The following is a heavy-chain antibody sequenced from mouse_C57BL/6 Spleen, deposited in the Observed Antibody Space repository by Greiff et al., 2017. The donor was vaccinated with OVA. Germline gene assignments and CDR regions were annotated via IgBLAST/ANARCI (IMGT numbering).Heavy chain of an antibody. Sequence: EVKLLESGPGLVKPSQSLSLTCSVTGYSITSGYYWNWIRQFPGNKLEWMGYISYDGSNNYNPSLKNRISITRDTSKNQFFLKLNSVTTEDTATYYCCGGYFDYWGQGTTLTVSS. CDR1: GYSITSGYY. CDR3: CGGYFDY. V-gene: IGHV3-6*01. D-gene: IGHD1-1*02. CDR2: ISYDGSN. J-gene: IGHJ2*01.